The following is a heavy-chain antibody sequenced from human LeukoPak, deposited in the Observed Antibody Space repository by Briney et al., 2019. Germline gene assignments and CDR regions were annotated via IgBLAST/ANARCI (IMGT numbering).Heavy chain of an antibody. V-gene: IGHV4-34*01. J-gene: IGHJ4*02. Sequence: SSETLSLTCAVYGGSFSGYYWSWIRQPQGKGLEWIGEINHSGSTNYNPSLRSRVTVSVHTSKNQLSLKLSSVTAADTAAYYCARQWLVSPLFDYWGQGTLVTVSS. CDR3: ARQWLVSPLFDY. CDR2: INHSGST. CDR1: GGSFSGYY. D-gene: IGHD6-19*01.